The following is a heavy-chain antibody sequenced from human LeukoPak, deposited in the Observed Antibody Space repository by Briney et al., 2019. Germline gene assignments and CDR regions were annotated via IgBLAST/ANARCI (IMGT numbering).Heavy chain of an antibody. CDR3: ARGDGYHIDN. CDR2: IYYSGTT. J-gene: IGHJ4*02. V-gene: IGHV4-59*01. CDR1: VGSISPYY. Sequence: SETLSLTCTVSVGSISPYYWTWIRQAPGMGLEWIGYIYYSGTTKYNPSLKSRVTISVDMSKNQLSLRLSSVTAADTAVYYCARGDGYHIDNWGQGTLVAVSS. D-gene: IGHD2-21*02.